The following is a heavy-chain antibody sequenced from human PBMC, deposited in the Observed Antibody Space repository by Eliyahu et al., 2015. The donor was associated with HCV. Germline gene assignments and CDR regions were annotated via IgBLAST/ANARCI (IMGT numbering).Heavy chain of an antibody. CDR3: ARTVSDRSSSGEFDY. D-gene: IGHD6-13*01. CDR1: GYTFTDYX. CDR2: INPNSGDT. Sequence: QVQLVQSGAEVKKPGASXKVSCXASGYTFTDYXIXGVRQAPGQGLEWMGRINPNSGDTNYAQKFQGRVTMTRDTSISTAYMELSRLASDDTVVCYCARTVSDRSSSGEFDYWGQGTLVTVSS. V-gene: IGHV1-2*05. J-gene: IGHJ4*02.